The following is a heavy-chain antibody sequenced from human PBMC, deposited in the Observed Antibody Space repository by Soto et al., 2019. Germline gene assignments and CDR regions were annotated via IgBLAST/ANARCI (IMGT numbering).Heavy chain of an antibody. Sequence: QVQLVQSGAEVEKPGTSVKVSCKASGYTFTSHYMHWVRQAPGQGLEWMGIINPSGGSTTYAQKFQGRVTMTRGTSTSTVYMELSSLRSEDTAVYYCARGSRLADYDYWGQGTLVTVSS. CDR1: GYTFTSHY. J-gene: IGHJ4*02. D-gene: IGHD4-17*01. V-gene: IGHV1-46*01. CDR3: ARGSRLADYDY. CDR2: INPSGGST.